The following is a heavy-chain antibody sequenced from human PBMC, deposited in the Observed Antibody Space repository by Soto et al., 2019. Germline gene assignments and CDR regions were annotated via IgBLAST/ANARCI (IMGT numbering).Heavy chain of an antibody. Sequence: GSLRLSCEASGFTFSSYGMHWVRQSPGKGLERVAIISYDGSKKNYADSVKGRFTISRDNSKRTLYLEMNSLRAEDTAVYYCAKEQTPEYYDSSGYPGPFDNWGQGTLVTVSS. D-gene: IGHD3-22*01. CDR3: AKEQTPEYYDSSGYPGPFDN. CDR1: GFTFSSYG. V-gene: IGHV3-30*18. J-gene: IGHJ4*02. CDR2: ISYDGSKK.